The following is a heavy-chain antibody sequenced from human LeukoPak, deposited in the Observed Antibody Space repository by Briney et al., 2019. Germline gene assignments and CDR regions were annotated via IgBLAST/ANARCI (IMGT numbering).Heavy chain of an antibody. D-gene: IGHD6-19*01. J-gene: IGHJ4*02. CDR1: GFTFSKAW. V-gene: IGHV3-15*01. Sequence: GGSLRLSCAASGFTFSKAWMSWDRQAPGKGLEWVGRIRTKTDGGTTDYAAPVKGRFTISRDDSKNTLYLQMNSLKSEDEAVYYCTTERTSSGWYLSWGQGTLVTVSS. CDR3: TTERTSSGWYLS. CDR2: IRTKTDGGTT.